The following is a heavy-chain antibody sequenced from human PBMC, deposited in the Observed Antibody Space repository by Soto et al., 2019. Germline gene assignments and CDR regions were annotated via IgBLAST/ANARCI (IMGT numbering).Heavy chain of an antibody. CDR1: GYTFTSYD. V-gene: IGHV1-8*01. Sequence: XSVKVSCTASGYTFTSYDINLARQAAGQGLEWMGWMNPTSGNTGYAQKFQGRVTMTRNTSISTAYMELSSLRSEDTAVYYCARGQDYYDSFYYVYWGQGTLVTVYS. CDR3: ARGQDYYDSFYYVY. D-gene: IGHD3-22*01. J-gene: IGHJ4*02. CDR2: MNPTSGNT.